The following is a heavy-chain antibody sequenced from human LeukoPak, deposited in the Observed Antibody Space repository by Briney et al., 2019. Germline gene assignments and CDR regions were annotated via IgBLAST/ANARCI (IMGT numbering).Heavy chain of an antibody. Sequence: ASVKVSCKASGYTFTNYAMHWVRQAPGQRLEWMGWINAGNGNTKYSQKFQGRVTITRDTSVSTAYMELSSLRSEDTAVYYCARDHNIVAPFDYWGQGTLVTVSS. J-gene: IGHJ4*02. V-gene: IGHV1-3*01. CDR3: ARDHNIVAPFDY. CDR2: INAGNGNT. CDR1: GYTFTNYA. D-gene: IGHD5-12*01.